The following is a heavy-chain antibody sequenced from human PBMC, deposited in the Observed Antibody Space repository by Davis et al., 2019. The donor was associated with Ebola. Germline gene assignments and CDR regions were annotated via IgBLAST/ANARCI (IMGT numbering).Heavy chain of an antibody. CDR2: INPNSGGT. D-gene: IGHD2-2*01. J-gene: IGHJ4*02. Sequence: ASVKVSCKASGYTFTGYYIHGVRQAPGQGLEWMGRINPNSGGTNYAQKFQGRVTMTRDTSISTAYMELSRLRSDDTAVYYCARGEDCTSASCSTYWGQGTLVTVSS. V-gene: IGHV1-2*06. CDR3: ARGEDCTSASCSTY. CDR1: GYTFTGYY.